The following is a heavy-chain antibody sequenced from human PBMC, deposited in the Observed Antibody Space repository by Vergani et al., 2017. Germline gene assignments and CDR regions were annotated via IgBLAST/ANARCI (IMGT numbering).Heavy chain of an antibody. D-gene: IGHD6-19*01. CDR2: IYYSGST. CDR1: GGSISSYY. CDR3: ASDTHSGQRADR. V-gene: IGHV4-59*01. J-gene: IGHJ5*02. Sequence: QVQLQESGPGLVKPSETLSLTCTVSGGSISSYYWSWIRQPPGKGLEWIGYIYYSGSTNYNPSLKTRVTISVDTSKIQFSLTLTSVTAADTAVYYCASDTHSGQRADRWGQGILVTVTS.